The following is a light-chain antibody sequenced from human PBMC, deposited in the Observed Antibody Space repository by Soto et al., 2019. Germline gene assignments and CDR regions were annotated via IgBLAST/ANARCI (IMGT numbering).Light chain of an antibody. J-gene: IGLJ1*01. CDR2: EVT. CDR3: SSYTRSGTNA. V-gene: IGLV2-18*02. CDR1: SSDVGSYNR. Sequence: QSVRNQPPSVSGSPGQSVAISCTGTSSDVGSYNRVSWYRQPPGTAPELMIYEVTDRPSGVPDRFSGSKSGNTASLTISGLQAEDEADYYCSSYTRSGTNAFGPATKVTVL.